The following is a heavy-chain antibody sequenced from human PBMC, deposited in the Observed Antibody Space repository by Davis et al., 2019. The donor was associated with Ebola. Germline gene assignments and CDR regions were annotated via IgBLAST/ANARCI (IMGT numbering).Heavy chain of an antibody. CDR3: ARAQFPTTSDH. CDR2: MNPNSGNT. D-gene: IGHD1-1*01. Sequence: ASVTVSCKASGYTFTGYDINWVRQATGQGLEWMGWMNPNSGNTGYAQKFQGRVTMTTDTSTSTAYMEVGSLKSDDTAVYYCARAQFPTTSDHWGQGTLVTVSS. CDR1: GYTFTGYD. V-gene: IGHV1-8*01. J-gene: IGHJ4*02.